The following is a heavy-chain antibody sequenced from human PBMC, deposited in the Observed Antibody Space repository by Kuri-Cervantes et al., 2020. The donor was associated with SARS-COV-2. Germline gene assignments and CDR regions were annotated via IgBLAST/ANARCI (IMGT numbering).Heavy chain of an antibody. V-gene: IGHV3-23*01. Sequence: GESLKISCAASGFTFSSYAMSWVRQAPGKGLEWVSAISGSGGSTYYADSVKGRFTISRDNSKNTLYLQMNSLRAEDTAVYYCAKERRYSYGYLDYWGRGTLVTVSS. CDR1: GFTFSSYA. D-gene: IGHD5-18*01. J-gene: IGHJ4*02. CDR3: AKERRYSYGYLDY. CDR2: ISGSGGST.